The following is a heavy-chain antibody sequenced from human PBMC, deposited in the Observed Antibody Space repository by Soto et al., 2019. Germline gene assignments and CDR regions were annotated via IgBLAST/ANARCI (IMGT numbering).Heavy chain of an antibody. V-gene: IGHV4-31*03. CDR2: IYYSVST. J-gene: IGHJ5*02. CDR3: ARSVTP. CDR1: GGSISSGGYY. Sequence: QVQLQESGPGLVKPSQTLSLTCTVSGGSISSGGYYWNWIRQHPGKGLEWIEYIYYSVSTYYNPSLKIRVTISVDSSKNQFSLKLSSVTAADTVVYYCARSVTPCCQGTLVTVSS. D-gene: IGHD3-10*01.